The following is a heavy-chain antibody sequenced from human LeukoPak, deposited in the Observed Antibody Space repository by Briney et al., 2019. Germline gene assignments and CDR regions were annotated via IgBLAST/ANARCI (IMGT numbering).Heavy chain of an antibody. J-gene: IGHJ5*02. V-gene: IGHV1-2*02. CDR3: ARAVISGSYYVDWFDP. CDR2: INPNSGGT. D-gene: IGHD1-26*01. CDR1: GYTFTGYY. Sequence: ASVKVSCKASGYTFTGYYMHWVRQAPGRGLEWMGWINPNSGGTNYAQKFQGRVTMTRDTSISTAYMELSRLRSDDTAVYYCARAVISGSYYVDWFDPWGQGTLVTVSS.